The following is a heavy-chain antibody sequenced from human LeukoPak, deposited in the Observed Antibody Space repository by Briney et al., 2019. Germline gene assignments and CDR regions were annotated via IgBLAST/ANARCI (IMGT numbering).Heavy chain of an antibody. CDR3: ASRAARPRAEIDY. Sequence: GESLKISCKGSGYSFTSYWIGWVRQMPGKGLEWMGIIYPGDSDTRYSPSFQGQVTISADKSISTAYLQWSSLKASDTAMYYCASRAARPRAEIDYWGQETLVPVSS. D-gene: IGHD6-6*01. J-gene: IGHJ4*02. V-gene: IGHV5-51*01. CDR2: IYPGDSDT. CDR1: GYSFTSYW.